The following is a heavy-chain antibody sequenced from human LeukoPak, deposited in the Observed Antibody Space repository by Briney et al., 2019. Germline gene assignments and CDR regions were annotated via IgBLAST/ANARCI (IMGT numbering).Heavy chain of an antibody. D-gene: IGHD3-22*01. Sequence: SETLSLTCTVSGGSISSYYWSWIRQPPGKGLEWIGYIYYSGSTNYNPSLKSRVTISVDTSKNQFSLKLSSVTAADTAVYYCASYSSGLVYWGQGTLVTVSS. CDR2: IYYSGST. V-gene: IGHV4-59*01. CDR1: GGSISSYY. J-gene: IGHJ4*02. CDR3: ASYSSGLVY.